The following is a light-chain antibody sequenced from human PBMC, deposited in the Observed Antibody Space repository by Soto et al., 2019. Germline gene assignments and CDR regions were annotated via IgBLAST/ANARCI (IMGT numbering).Light chain of an antibody. V-gene: IGKV1-39*01. CDR1: QSISSY. Sequence: DIQMTQSPSSLSASVGDGVTITCRASQSISSYVSWYQQKPGKAPKLLIYAASRLQSGVPSRFSGSRSGTDFTLTISSLQPEDFATYYCQQSYSTSNTFGQGTRLEIK. CDR2: AAS. J-gene: IGKJ5*01. CDR3: QQSYSTSNT.